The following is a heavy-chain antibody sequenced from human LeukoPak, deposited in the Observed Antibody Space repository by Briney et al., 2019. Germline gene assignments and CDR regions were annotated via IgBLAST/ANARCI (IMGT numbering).Heavy chain of an antibody. J-gene: IGHJ4*02. D-gene: IGHD2-2*01. CDR1: GFTFSSYA. V-gene: IGHV3-30*04. CDR3: ARGYCSSTSCYVAY. CDR2: ISYDGSNK. Sequence: PGGSLRLSCAASGFTFSSYAMHWVRQAPGKGLEWVAGISYDGSNKYYAETVKGRVTISTDNSKNTLYLQMSSLRAEDTAVYYCARGYCSSTSCYVAYWGQGTLVTVSS.